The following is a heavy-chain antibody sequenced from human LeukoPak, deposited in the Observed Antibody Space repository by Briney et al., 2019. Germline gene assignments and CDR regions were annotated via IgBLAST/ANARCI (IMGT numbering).Heavy chain of an antibody. V-gene: IGHV1-18*01. CDR1: GYTFPRYG. D-gene: IGHD1-26*01. J-gene: IGHJ3*02. CDR2: ISAYNGNT. Sequence: GASVKVSCKASGYTFPRYGVSWVRLAPGQGLEWMAWISAYNGNTDYAQNFQGRVTMTTDTSTSTAYMELRSLRSDDTAVYYSARARYLTGSRDDAFDIWGQGTVVTVSS. CDR3: ARARYLTGSRDDAFDI.